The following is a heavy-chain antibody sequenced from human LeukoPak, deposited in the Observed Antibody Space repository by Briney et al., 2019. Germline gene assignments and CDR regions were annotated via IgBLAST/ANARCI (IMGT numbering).Heavy chain of an antibody. Sequence: GGSLRLSCAASGFTFSSYAMSWVRQAPGKGLEWVSAISGSGGSTYYADSVKGRFTISRDNSKNTLYLQMNSLRAEDTAVYYCAKDRHYDDFWSGYFTSPYFDYWGQGTLVTVSS. CDR3: AKDRHYDDFWSGYFTSPYFDY. J-gene: IGHJ4*02. CDR1: GFTFSSYA. V-gene: IGHV3-23*01. CDR2: ISGSGGST. D-gene: IGHD3-3*01.